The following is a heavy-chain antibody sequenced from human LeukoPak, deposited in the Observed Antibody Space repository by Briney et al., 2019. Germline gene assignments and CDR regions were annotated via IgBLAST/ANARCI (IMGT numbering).Heavy chain of an antibody. J-gene: IGHJ4*02. V-gene: IGHV1-18*01. CDR2: NSAYNGNT. CDR1: GYTFTSYG. CDR3: ARVEIPYHDFWSGYIHDY. Sequence: GASVKVSCKASGYTFTSYGISWVRQAPGQGLEWMGWNSAYNGNTNYAQKLQGRVTMTTDTSSSTAYMELRSLRSDDTAVYYCARVEIPYHDFWSGYIHDYWGQGTLVTVSS. D-gene: IGHD3-3*01.